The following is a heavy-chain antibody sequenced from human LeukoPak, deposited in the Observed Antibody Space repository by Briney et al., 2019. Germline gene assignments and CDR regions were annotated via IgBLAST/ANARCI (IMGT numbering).Heavy chain of an antibody. CDR2: IYAGGNT. CDR3: ARRYETSGGLAY. J-gene: IGHJ4*02. CDR1: GFTVTSTY. V-gene: IGHV3-53*01. Sequence: SGGSLRLSCAAAGFTVTSTYMSWVRQAPGKGLEWVSVIYAGGNTYYADSVKGRLTISRDNSKNTLYLQMNSLRVEDTAVYYCARRYETSGGLAYWGQGALVTVSS. D-gene: IGHD3-22*01.